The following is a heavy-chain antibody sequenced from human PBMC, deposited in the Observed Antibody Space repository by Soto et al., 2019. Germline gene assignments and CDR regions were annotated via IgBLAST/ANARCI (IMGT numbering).Heavy chain of an antibody. D-gene: IGHD6-13*01. CDR3: AYSSTPFDY. V-gene: IGHV3-23*01. CDR1: GFTFSSYA. CDR2: ISGSGGST. J-gene: IGHJ4*02. Sequence: EVQLLESGGGLVQPGGSLRLSCAASGFTFSSYAMSWVRQAPGKGLEWVPAISGSGGSTYYADSVKGLFTISRDNSKNTLYLQMNSLRAENTAVYYCAYSSTPFDYGGQGTVVTVSS.